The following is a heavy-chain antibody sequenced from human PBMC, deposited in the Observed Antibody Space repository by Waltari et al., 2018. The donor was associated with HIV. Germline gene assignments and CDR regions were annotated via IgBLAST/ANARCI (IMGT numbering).Heavy chain of an antibody. CDR3: ARASHYIEFSTFDGDYYFDL. V-gene: IGHV3-74*01. Sequence: VQLVESGGGSIKTGGSLRLSWAGPGFSLSNHWLDWVRHGPGKGLVWVARINSDGSTRNYADAVKGRFVISRDNSRNTVYLQLNSVKVEDTAVYFCARASHYIEFSTFDGDYYFDLWGRGTRVAVSS. CDR1: GFSLSNHW. D-gene: IGHD3-9*01. J-gene: IGHJ4*02. CDR2: INSDGSTR.